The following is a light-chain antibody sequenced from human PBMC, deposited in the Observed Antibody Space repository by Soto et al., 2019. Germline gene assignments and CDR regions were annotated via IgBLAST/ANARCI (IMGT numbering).Light chain of an antibody. J-gene: IGKJ4*01. CDR1: QGISSY. CDR3: QQYYSYPLT. V-gene: IGKV1-8*01. CDR2: AAS. Sequence: AILMTQSPSSFSASTGDRITITWRASQGISSYLAWYQQKPGKAPKLLIYAASTLQSGVPSRFSGSGSGTDFTLTISCLQSEDFATYYCQQYYSYPLTFGGGTKVEIK.